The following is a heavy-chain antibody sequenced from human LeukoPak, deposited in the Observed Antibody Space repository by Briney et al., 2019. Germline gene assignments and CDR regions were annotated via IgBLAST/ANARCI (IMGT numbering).Heavy chain of an antibody. CDR1: GFTFSSYG. V-gene: IGHV3-30*02. Sequence: GGSLRLSCAASGFTFSSYGMHWVRQAPGKGLEWVAFIRYDGSNKYYADSVKGRFTISRDNSKNTLYLQMNSLRAEDTAVYYCAKSASGSYYGYYYYYMDVWGKGTTVTVSS. CDR3: AKSASGSYYGYYYYYMDV. CDR2: IRYDGSNK. J-gene: IGHJ6*03. D-gene: IGHD1-26*01.